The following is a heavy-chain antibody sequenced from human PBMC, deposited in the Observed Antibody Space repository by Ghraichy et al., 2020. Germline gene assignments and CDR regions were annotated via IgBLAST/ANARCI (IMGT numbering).Heavy chain of an antibody. Sequence: GESLNITCAASGFTFSDYALTWVRQAPGKGLEWVSTITGGGGSTSYVDSVKGRFTISRDNSKNTLYLQMNSLRAEDTAVYYCAKDSYDILTGPITWGQGTLGTGSS. CDR1: GFTFSDYA. CDR2: ITGGGGST. D-gene: IGHD3-9*01. J-gene: IGHJ4*02. CDR3: AKDSYDILTGPIT. V-gene: IGHV3-23*01.